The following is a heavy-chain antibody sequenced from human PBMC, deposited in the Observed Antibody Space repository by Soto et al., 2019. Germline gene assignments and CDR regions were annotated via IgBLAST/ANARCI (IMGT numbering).Heavy chain of an antibody. Sequence: ETLSLTCAVYGGSFSGYYWSWIRQPPGKGLEWIGEINHSGSTNYNPSLKSRVTISVDTSKNQFSLKLSSVTAADTAVYYCARCAGRTTTYYYYMDVWGKGTTVTVS. D-gene: IGHD4-4*01. J-gene: IGHJ6*03. V-gene: IGHV4-34*01. CDR3: ARCAGRTTTYYYYMDV. CDR2: INHSGST. CDR1: GGSFSGYY.